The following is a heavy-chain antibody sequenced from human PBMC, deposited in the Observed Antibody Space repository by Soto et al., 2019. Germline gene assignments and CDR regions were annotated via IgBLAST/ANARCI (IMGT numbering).Heavy chain of an antibody. D-gene: IGHD5-18*01. CDR3: AKGSGIQLWFFDY. V-gene: IGHV3-30*18. Sequence: GGSLRLSCAASGFTFSSYGMHWVRQAPGKGLEWVAVISYDGSNKYYADSVKGRFTISRDNSKNTLYLQMNSLRAEDTAVYYCAKGSGIQLWFFDYWGQGTLVTVSS. CDR1: GFTFSSYG. J-gene: IGHJ4*02. CDR2: ISYDGSNK.